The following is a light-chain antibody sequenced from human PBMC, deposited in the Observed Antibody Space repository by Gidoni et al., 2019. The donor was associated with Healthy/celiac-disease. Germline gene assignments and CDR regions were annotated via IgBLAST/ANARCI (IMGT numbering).Light chain of an antibody. CDR2: DVS. J-gene: IGLJ3*02. Sequence: QSALTQPRSVSGSPGQSVTISCTGTSSDVGGDNFVSWYRQHPGKAPKLMIYDVSKRPSGVPDRFSGSKSGNTASLTISGLQAEDEADYYCCSYAGSYTFVVFGGGTKLTVL. V-gene: IGLV2-11*01. CDR3: CSYAGSYTFVV. CDR1: SSDVGGDNF.